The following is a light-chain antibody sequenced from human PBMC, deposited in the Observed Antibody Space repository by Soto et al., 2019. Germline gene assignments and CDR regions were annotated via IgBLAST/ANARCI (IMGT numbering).Light chain of an antibody. V-gene: IGKV1-5*03. CDR2: KAS. J-gene: IGKJ5*01. Sequence: DIQMIQTHSTLSASVGDRVTITCRASQSISSWLAWYQQKPGKAPKLLIYKASSLKSGVPSRFSGSGSGTEFTLTISSLQPDDFATYYCQQSYSTPIRFGQGTRLEIK. CDR1: QSISSW. CDR3: QQSYSTPIR.